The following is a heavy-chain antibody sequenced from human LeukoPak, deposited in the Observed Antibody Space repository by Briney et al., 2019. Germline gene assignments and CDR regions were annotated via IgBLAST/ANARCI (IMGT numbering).Heavy chain of an antibody. CDR2: FDPEDGET. D-gene: IGHD2-2*01. V-gene: IGHV1-24*01. CDR1: GYTLTELS. J-gene: IGHJ5*02. Sequence: ASVKVSCKVSGYTLTELSMHWVRQAPGKGLEWMGGFDPEDGETIYAQKFQGRVTMTEDTSTDTAYMELSSLRSEDTAVYYCASYALLDIVVVPAAYHNWFDPWGQGTLVTVSS. CDR3: ASYALLDIVVVPAAYHNWFDP.